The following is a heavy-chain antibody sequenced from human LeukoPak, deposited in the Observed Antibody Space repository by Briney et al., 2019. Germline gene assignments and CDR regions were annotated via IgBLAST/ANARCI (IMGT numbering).Heavy chain of an antibody. J-gene: IGHJ4*02. CDR1: GGSITSYY. Sequence: SETLSLTCTVSGGSITSYYWSWIRQPPGKGLEWIAYIHYSGITNHNPSLKSRVTISVDTSKNQFSLKVSSMTAADTAVYYCARHSGYCSSTRCESKVDYWGQGTLVTVSS. D-gene: IGHD2-2*01. CDR2: IHYSGIT. V-gene: IGHV4-59*08. CDR3: ARHSGYCSSTRCESKVDY.